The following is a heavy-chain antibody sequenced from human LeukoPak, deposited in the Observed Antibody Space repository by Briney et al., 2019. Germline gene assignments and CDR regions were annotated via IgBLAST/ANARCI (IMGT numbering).Heavy chain of an antibody. CDR1: GFTFTTYT. V-gene: IGHV3-7*01. Sequence: PGGSRRLSCAASGFTFTTYTMTWVRQAPGKGLEWVANIKEDGGERNYVDSVEGRFAISRDNAKNSVYLQMNSLRVEDTAVYYCAREYWGVDYWGQGILVTVSS. D-gene: IGHD2-8*02. CDR3: AREYWGVDY. J-gene: IGHJ4*02. CDR2: IKEDGGER.